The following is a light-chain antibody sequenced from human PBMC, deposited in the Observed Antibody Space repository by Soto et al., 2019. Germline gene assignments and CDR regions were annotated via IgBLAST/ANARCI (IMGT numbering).Light chain of an antibody. J-gene: IGKJ5*01. CDR3: QQCHATPLA. Sequence: MAQPRALQSASVGDRLTINYRASQAISNYLNWYQQKPGKAPNLLIFGAKTLQSGVPSRFSGSGYGTDFTLPITTLHPGHVVTYYCQQCHATPLAFGQGTRLEIK. CDR2: GAK. V-gene: IGKV1-39*01. CDR1: QAISNY.